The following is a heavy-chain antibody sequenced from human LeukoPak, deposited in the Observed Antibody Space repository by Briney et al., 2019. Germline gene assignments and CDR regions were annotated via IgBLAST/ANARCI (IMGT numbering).Heavy chain of an antibody. CDR1: SYTFTSYG. D-gene: IGHD3-10*01. V-gene: IGHV1-18*01. Sequence: GASVKVSCKASSYTFTSYGINWVRQAPGQGLEWMGCISAYNGNTNYAQKLQGRVTMTTDTSTSTAYMELRSLRSDDTAVYYCARDPDYYGSGSYYSPYYFDYWGQGTLVTVSS. J-gene: IGHJ4*02. CDR3: ARDPDYYGSGSYYSPYYFDY. CDR2: ISAYNGNT.